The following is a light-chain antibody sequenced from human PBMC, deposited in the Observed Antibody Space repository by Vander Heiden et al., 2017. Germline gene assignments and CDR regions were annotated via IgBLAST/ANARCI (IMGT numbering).Light chain of an antibody. CDR2: QDS. Sequence: SYELTQPPSVSVSPGPTASITCSGDKLGDKYACWYQQKPGQSPVMVIYQDSKRPSGIPERFSGSNPGNTATLTISGTQAMDEADYYCQAWDSSTFWVFGGGTKLTVL. J-gene: IGLJ3*02. V-gene: IGLV3-1*01. CDR1: KLGDKY. CDR3: QAWDSSTFWV.